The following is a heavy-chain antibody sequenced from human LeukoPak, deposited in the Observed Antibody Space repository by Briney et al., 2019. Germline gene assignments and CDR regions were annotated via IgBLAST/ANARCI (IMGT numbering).Heavy chain of an antibody. CDR2: ISVSSSHI. CDR3: ARDSGYSPIHDS. CDR1: GFTFSSYS. D-gene: IGHD2-15*01. V-gene: IGHV3-21*01. J-gene: IGHJ4*02. Sequence: GGSLRLSCAASGFTFSSYSMNWVRQAPGKGLELVSSISVSSSHIYYADSVKARFTISRDNTKNSLHLQINSLRAEATAVYYCARDSGYSPIHDSWGQGTLVTVSS.